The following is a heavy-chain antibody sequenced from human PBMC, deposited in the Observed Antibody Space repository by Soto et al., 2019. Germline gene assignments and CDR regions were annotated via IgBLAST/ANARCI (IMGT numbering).Heavy chain of an antibody. Sequence: PGGSLRLSCAASGFTFSSYAMSWVRQAPGKGLEWVSAISGSGGSTYYADSVKGRFTISRDNSKNTLYLQMNSLRAEDTAVYYCANPTAPEGTARPYWAQGTLVTVSS. CDR1: GFTFSSYA. J-gene: IGHJ4*01. D-gene: IGHD6-6*01. CDR3: ANPTAPEGTARPY. V-gene: IGHV3-23*01. CDR2: ISGSGGST.